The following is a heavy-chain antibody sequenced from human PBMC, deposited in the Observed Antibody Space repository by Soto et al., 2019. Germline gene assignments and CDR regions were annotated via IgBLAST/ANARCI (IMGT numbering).Heavy chain of an antibody. Sequence: PSETLSLTCTVSGGSVSSGSYYWSWIRQPPGKGLEWIGYIYYSGSTNYNPSLKSRVTISVDTSKNQFSLKLSSVTAADTAVYYCASSGYSSGWYGYFQHWGQGTLVTVSS. V-gene: IGHV4-61*01. CDR1: GGSVSSGSYY. D-gene: IGHD6-19*01. J-gene: IGHJ1*01. CDR3: ASSGYSSGWYGYFQH. CDR2: IYYSGST.